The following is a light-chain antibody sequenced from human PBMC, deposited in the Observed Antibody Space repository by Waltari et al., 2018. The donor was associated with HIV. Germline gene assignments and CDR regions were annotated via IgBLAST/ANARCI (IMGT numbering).Light chain of an antibody. CDR3: ETSGV. Sequence: QPVLTQSSSASASLGSSVKLTCTLSSGHSSYIIAWHQQQPGKTPRYLMKLEVIGSYNKGSGVPDRFSGSSSGADRYLTISNRQSEYEADYYCETSGVFGGGTKLTVL. CDR2: LEVIGSY. CDR1: SGHSSYI. J-gene: IGLJ3*02. V-gene: IGLV4-60*03.